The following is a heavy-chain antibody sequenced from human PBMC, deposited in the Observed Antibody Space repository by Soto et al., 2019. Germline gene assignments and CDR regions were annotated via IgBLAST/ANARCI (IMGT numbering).Heavy chain of an antibody. V-gene: IGHV3-48*02. D-gene: IGHD1-26*01. CDR1: GFTFSSYS. CDR3: AITHHSGSYLFDY. J-gene: IGHJ4*02. Sequence: EVQLVESGGGLVQPGGSLRLSCAASGFTFSSYSMNWVRQAPGKGLEWVSYISSSSSTIYYADSVKGRFTISRDNAKNSLYLQMNSLRDEDTAVYYCAITHHSGSYLFDYWGQGTLVTVSS. CDR2: ISSSSSTI.